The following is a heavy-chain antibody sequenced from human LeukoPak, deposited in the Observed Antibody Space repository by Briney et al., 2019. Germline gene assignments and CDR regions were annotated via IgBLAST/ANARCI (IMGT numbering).Heavy chain of an antibody. CDR2: ISGSGGST. J-gene: IGHJ3*02. D-gene: IGHD6-19*01. Sequence: GGSLRLSCGASGFTFSSYAMSWVRQAPGKGLEWVSAISGSGGSTYYADSVKGRFTISRDNAKNTLYLQMHSLRAEDTAVYYCARVSSSGWRRFKGNDAFDIWGQGTLVTVSS. CDR3: ARVSSSGWRRFKGNDAFDI. CDR1: GFTFSSYA. V-gene: IGHV3-23*01.